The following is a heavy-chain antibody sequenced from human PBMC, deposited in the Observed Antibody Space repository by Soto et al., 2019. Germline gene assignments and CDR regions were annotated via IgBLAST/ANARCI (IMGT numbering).Heavy chain of an antibody. V-gene: IGHV4-59*08. Sequence: QVQLQESGPGLVKPSETLSLTCTVSGGSISNYFWSWIRQTPGERLELMGYISYSGSTNYNPSLMSRLTISLDTSKNQVSLRLRSVTAADTAVYYCARMIGSGPFDFWGQGTLVTVSP. CDR3: ARMIGSGPFDF. CDR1: GGSISNYF. CDR2: ISYSGST. D-gene: IGHD3-10*01. J-gene: IGHJ4*02.